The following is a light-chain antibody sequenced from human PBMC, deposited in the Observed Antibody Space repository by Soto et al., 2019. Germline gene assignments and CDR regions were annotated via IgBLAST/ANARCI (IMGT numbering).Light chain of an antibody. CDR3: QQYNRDAFT. CDR2: DAS. V-gene: IGKV1-5*01. CDR1: QGISRS. Sequence: DIQMTQSPSTLSASVGDRVTITCRASQGISRSLAWYQQKPGRAPKLLIFDASSLESGVPSRFSGSGFGTEFTLTITSLQPDDFATYYCQQYNRDAFTFGPGTTVDIK. J-gene: IGKJ3*01.